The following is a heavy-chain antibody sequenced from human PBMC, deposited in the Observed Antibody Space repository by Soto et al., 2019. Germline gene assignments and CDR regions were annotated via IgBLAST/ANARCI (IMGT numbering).Heavy chain of an antibody. CDR1: GGSISSGGYY. CDR3: ARDPSASGSYFDY. Sequence: QVQLQESGPGLVKPSQTLSLTCTVSGGSISSGGYYWSWIRQHPGKGLEWIGYIYYSGSTYYNPSLKSRVTXSXDXXKHQFSLKLSSVTAADTAVYYCARDPSASGSYFDYWGQGTLVTVSS. V-gene: IGHV4-31*03. CDR2: IYYSGST. J-gene: IGHJ4*02. D-gene: IGHD3-10*01.